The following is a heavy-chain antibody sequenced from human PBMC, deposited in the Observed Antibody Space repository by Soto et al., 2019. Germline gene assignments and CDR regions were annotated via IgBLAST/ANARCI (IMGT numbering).Heavy chain of an antibody. CDR2: IIPIFGTA. CDR3: ARDGSGSYYYYYYGMDV. V-gene: IGHV1-69*06. Sequence: SVKVSCKASGGTFSSYAISWVRQAPGQGREWMGGIIPIFGTANYAQKFQGRVTITADKSTSTAYMELSSLRSEDTAVYYCARDGSGSYYYYYYGMDVWRQGTTVTVSS. CDR1: GGTFSSYA. D-gene: IGHD3-10*01. J-gene: IGHJ6*02.